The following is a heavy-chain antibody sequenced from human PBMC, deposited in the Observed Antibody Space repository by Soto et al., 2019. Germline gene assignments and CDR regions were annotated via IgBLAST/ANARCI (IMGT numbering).Heavy chain of an antibody. CDR2: IWYDGSNE. D-gene: IGHD3-10*01. V-gene: IGHV3-33*01. Sequence: QVQLAESGGGVVQSGRSLRLSCAASGFALSSFDMHWVRQAPGKGLEWVAVIWYDGSNEYYADSVKGRLTISRDNSKNTLYLQMNSLRVEDTAVYYCARDALVRGVHPPDYWGQGTLVTVSS. CDR3: ARDALVRGVHPPDY. J-gene: IGHJ4*02. CDR1: GFALSSFD.